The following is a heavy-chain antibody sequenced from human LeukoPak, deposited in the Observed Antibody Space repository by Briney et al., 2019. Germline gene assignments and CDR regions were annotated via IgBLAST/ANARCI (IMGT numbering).Heavy chain of an antibody. CDR3: ARSGGYNGWYFFDY. J-gene: IGHJ4*02. CDR1: GASISAYY. Sequence: SETLSLTCTVFGASISAYYLSWIRQPAGKGLEWIGRIYTSGSTDYNPSLRSRVTMSVDTSTNQFSLQLSSVTAADTAVYYCARSGGYNGWYFFDYWGQGTLVTVSS. D-gene: IGHD6-19*01. V-gene: IGHV4-4*07. CDR2: IYTSGST.